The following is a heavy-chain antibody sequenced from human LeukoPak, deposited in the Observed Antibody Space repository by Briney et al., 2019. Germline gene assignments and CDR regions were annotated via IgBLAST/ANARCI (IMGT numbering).Heavy chain of an antibody. CDR3: ARARTVVTTIIYYYYYYGMDV. Sequence: GGSLRLSCAASGFTFSGYGMHWVRQAPGKGLEWVAVISYDGSNKYYADSVKGRFTISRDNSKNTLYLQMNSLRAEDTAVYYCARARTVVTTIIYYYYYYGMDVWGQGTTVTASS. D-gene: IGHD4-23*01. J-gene: IGHJ6*02. V-gene: IGHV3-30*03. CDR1: GFTFSGYG. CDR2: ISYDGSNK.